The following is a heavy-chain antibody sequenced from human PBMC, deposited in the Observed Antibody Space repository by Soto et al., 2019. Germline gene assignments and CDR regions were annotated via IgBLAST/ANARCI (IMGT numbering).Heavy chain of an antibody. V-gene: IGHV3-30-3*01. CDR1: GFTFSRYA. D-gene: IGHD3-3*01. J-gene: IGHJ4*02. CDR3: ARHVSIFGVVPRGRPSTYYFDF. CDR2: ISYNGSNK. Sequence: GGSLRLSCAASGFTFSRYAMHWVRQAPGKGLEWVAVISYNGSNKYYADSVKGRFTISRDNSKNTLYLQMNSLRAEDTAVYYCARHVSIFGVVPRGRPSTYYFDFWGLGAPVTVSS.